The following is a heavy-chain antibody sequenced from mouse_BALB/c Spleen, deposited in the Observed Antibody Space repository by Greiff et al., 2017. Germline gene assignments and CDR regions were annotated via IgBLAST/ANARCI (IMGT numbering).Heavy chain of an antibody. CDR1: GFTFSDYY. V-gene: IGHV5-4*02. CDR3: ARDRDYGSSYWYFDV. CDR2: ISDGGSYT. Sequence: DVHLVESGGGLVKPGGSLKLSCAASGFTFSDYYMYWVRQTPEKRLEWVATISDGGSYTYYPDSVKGRFTISRDNAKNNLYLQMSSLKSEDTAMYYCARDRDYGSSYWYFDVWGAGTTVTVSS. J-gene: IGHJ1*01. D-gene: IGHD1-1*01.